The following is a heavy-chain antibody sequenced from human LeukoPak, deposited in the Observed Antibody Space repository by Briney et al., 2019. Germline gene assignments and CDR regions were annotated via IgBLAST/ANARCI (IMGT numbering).Heavy chain of an antibody. D-gene: IGHD3-16*02. V-gene: IGHV2-5*02. J-gene: IGHJ4*02. CDR3: AHSGVDVGYDYVWGSYRSAVEFDY. CDR1: GFSLITSGVG. Sequence: VSGPTLGKPTQALALTCTVSGFSLITSGVGVGLIRQPPGKALACLALIYWDVDRRYRPSLMRRLTITKDTSQNQVVLTMTHMDAEDTATYYCAHSGVDVGYDYVWGSYRSAVEFDYWGQGTLVTVSS. CDR2: IYWDVDR.